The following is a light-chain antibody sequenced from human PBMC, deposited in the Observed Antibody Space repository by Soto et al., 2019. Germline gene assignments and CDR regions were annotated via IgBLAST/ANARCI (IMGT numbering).Light chain of an antibody. V-gene: IGKV3-20*01. CDR2: GAS. J-gene: IGKJ5*01. Sequence: EIVLTQSPGTLSLSPGERATLSCRASQNVSSSYLAWYQQKPGQAPRLLIYGASSRATGIPDRFSGSGSGTDFTLTISRLEPEDFAVYYCQQYGSSRITFGQGTRLEIK. CDR1: QNVSSSY. CDR3: QQYGSSRIT.